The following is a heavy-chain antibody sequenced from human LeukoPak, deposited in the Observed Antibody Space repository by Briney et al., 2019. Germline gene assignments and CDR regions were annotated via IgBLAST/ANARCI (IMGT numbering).Heavy chain of an antibody. J-gene: IGHJ4*02. CDR2: IRSKANSYAT. CDR3: TRHSSSVGAIIWYY. CDR1: GFTFSGSA. V-gene: IGHV3-73*01. Sequence: GGSLKLSCAASGFTFSGSAMHWVRQASGKGLEWVGRIRSKANSYATAYAASVKGRFTISRDDSKNTAYLQMNSLKTEDTAVYYCTRHSSSVGAIIWYYWGQGTLVTVSS. D-gene: IGHD1-26*01.